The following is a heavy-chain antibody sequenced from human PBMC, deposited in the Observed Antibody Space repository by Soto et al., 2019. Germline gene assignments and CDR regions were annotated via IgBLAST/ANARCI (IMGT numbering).Heavy chain of an antibody. CDR1: GGSISGYY. Sequence: SETLCLTCTVSGGSISGYYWSWIRQPPGKGLEWIGYIYYSGSTNYNPSLKSRVTISVDTSKNQFSLKLSSVTAADTAVYYCASYDSGGRFDYWGQGTLVTVSS. D-gene: IGHD3-22*01. J-gene: IGHJ4*02. CDR2: IYYSGST. V-gene: IGHV4-59*01. CDR3: ASYDSGGRFDY.